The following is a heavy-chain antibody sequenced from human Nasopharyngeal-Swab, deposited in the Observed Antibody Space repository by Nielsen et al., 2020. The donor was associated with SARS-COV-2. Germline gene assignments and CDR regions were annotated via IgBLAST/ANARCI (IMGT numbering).Heavy chain of an antibody. V-gene: IGHV4-31*03. J-gene: IGHJ6*02. CDR2: IHYSGST. CDR1: GGSISSGGYY. D-gene: IGHD4-17*01. Sequence: SETLSLTCTVSGGSISSGGYYWSWIRQPPGKGLEWIGYIHYSGSTYYNPSLKSRVTISVDTSKNQFSLKLSSVTAADTAVYYCAREENGDYYGMDVWGQGTTVTVSS. CDR3: AREENGDYYGMDV.